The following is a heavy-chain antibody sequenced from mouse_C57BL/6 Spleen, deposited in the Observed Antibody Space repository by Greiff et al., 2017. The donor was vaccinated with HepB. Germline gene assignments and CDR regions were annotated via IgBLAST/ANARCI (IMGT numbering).Heavy chain of an antibody. D-gene: IGHD1-1*01. Sequence: EVKLMESGGDLVKPGGSLKLSCAASGFTFSSYGMSWVRQTPDKRLEWVATISSGGSYTYYPDSVKGRFTISRDNAKNTLYLQMSSLKSEDTAMYYCARHYYGSSWYFDVWGTGTTVTVSS. J-gene: IGHJ1*03. CDR2: ISSGGSYT. CDR3: ARHYYGSSWYFDV. V-gene: IGHV5-6*01. CDR1: GFTFSSYG.